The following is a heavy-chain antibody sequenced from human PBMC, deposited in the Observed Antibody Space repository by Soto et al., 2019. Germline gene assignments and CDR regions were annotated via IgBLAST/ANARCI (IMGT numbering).Heavy chain of an antibody. V-gene: IGHV4-39*01. CDR2: IYYSGST. D-gene: IGHD5-12*01. J-gene: IGHJ4*02. CDR3: AQSTSEWLRTRPPPPIDY. CDR1: GGSISSSSYY. Sequence: PSETLSLTFTVSGGSISSSSYYWGWIRQPPGKGLEWIGSIYYSGSTYYNPSLKSRVTISVDTSKNQFSLKLSSMTAAVTAVYYCAQSTSEWLRTRPPPPIDYWGQGTLVTVSS.